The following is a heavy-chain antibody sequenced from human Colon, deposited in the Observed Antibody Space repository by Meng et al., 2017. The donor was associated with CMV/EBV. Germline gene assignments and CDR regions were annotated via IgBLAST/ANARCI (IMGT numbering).Heavy chain of an antibody. D-gene: IGHD6-19*01. J-gene: IGHJ4*01. V-gene: IGHV1-2*06. Sequence: KTSGYTFTGNYIHWVRQAPGQGLEWMGRINPNSGGTVYSQKFQGRVTMTRDTSINTTYMELSRLRSDDTAVYYCARDGVLAVATAADWGHGTLVTVSS. CDR3: ARDGVLAVATAAD. CDR1: GYTFTGNY. CDR2: INPNSGGT.